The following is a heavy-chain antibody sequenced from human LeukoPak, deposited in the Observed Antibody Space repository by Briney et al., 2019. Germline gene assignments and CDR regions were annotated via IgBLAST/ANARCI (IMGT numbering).Heavy chain of an antibody. V-gene: IGHV3-21*06. CDR1: EFTFSTYN. D-gene: IGHD4-23*01. CDR3: ARGRWSGP. Sequence: PGGSLRLSCAASEFTFSTYNMNWVRQAPGKGLEWVSSISSSGGYRNYADSVKGRFTIPRDNAENSLYLQMNSLRAEDTAVYYCARGRWSGPWGQGTLVTVSS. CDR2: ISSSGGYR. J-gene: IGHJ5*02.